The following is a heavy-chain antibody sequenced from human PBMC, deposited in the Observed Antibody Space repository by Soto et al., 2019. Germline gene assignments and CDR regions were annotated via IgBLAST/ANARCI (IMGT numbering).Heavy chain of an antibody. CDR1: GGSISSGGYY. J-gene: IGHJ6*03. CDR2: IYYSGST. CDR3: ARQAGEGGYDYYYYYYMDV. Sequence: QVQLQESGPGLVKPSQTLSLTCTVSGGSISSGGYYWRWIRQHPGKGLEWLGYIYYSGSTYYNPSLKSRVTISVDTSKNQFSLKLSSVTAADTAVYYCARQAGEGGYDYYYYYYMDVWGKGTTVTVSS. D-gene: IGHD5-12*01. V-gene: IGHV4-31*03.